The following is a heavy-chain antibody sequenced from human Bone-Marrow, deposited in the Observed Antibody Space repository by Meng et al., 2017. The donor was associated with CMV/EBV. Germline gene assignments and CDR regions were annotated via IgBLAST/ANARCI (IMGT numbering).Heavy chain of an antibody. D-gene: IGHD2-21*01. CDR3: ARDLEYCGGDCYLDYYYGMDV. J-gene: IGHJ6*02. Sequence: GESLKISCAASGFSFSIYSMSWVRQAPGKGLEWVSSISSSSSYIYYADSVKGRFTISRVNAKNSLYLQMNSLRAEDTAVYYCARDLEYCGGDCYLDYYYGMDVWGQGTTVTVSS. CDR1: GFSFSIYS. CDR2: ISSSSSYI. V-gene: IGHV3-21*01.